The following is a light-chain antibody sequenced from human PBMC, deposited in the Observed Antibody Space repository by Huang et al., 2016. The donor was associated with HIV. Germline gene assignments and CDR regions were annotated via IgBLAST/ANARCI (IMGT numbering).Light chain of an antibody. CDR2: DAS. Sequence: EIVLTQSPATLSLSPGQIATLSCRTSQSVGNYLAWYQQRPGQAPRLLIYDASNRATCIPARFSGSGSGTAFTLTISSLEPDDFAVYYCQQRSSPLTFGGGTKVEIK. J-gene: IGKJ4*01. CDR1: QSVGNY. V-gene: IGKV3-11*01. CDR3: QQRSSPLT.